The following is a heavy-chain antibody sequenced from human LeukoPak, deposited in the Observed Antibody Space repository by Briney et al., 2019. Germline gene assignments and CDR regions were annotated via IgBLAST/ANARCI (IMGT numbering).Heavy chain of an antibody. Sequence: KSSETLSLTCAVYGGSFSGYYWSWIRQPPGKGLEWIGSIYYSGSTYYNPSLKSRATISVDTSKNQFSLKLSSVTAADTAVYYCARHRLNWNGDYWGQGTLVTVSS. D-gene: IGHD1-1*01. J-gene: IGHJ4*02. CDR1: GGSFSGYY. CDR2: IYYSGST. V-gene: IGHV4-34*01. CDR3: ARHRLNWNGDY.